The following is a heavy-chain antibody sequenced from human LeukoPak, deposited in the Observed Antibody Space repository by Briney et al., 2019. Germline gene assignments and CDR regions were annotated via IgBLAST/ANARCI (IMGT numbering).Heavy chain of an antibody. Sequence: SETLSLTCTVSGYSISSGYYWGWIRQPPGKGLEWIGSIYHSGSTYYNPPLKSRVTISVDTSKNQFSLKLSSVTAADTAVYYCARLTPTTLSLYYYYMDVWGKGTTVTVSS. CDR2: IYHSGST. J-gene: IGHJ6*03. V-gene: IGHV4-38-2*02. CDR3: ARLTPTTLSLYYYYMDV. CDR1: GYSISSGYY. D-gene: IGHD2/OR15-2a*01.